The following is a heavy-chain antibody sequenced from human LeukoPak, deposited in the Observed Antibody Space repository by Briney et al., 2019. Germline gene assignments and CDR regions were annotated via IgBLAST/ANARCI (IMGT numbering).Heavy chain of an antibody. CDR2: ISSSSSYI. D-gene: IGHD1-26*01. CDR3: ARVRHSGSYYSAFYYYYYMDV. Sequence: PGGSLRLSCAASGFTFSSYSMNWVRQAPGKGLEWVSSISSSSSYIYYADSVKGRFTISRDNAKNSLYLQMNSLRAEDTAVYYCARVRHSGSYYSAFYYYYYMDVWGKGTTVTVSS. CDR1: GFTFSSYS. J-gene: IGHJ6*03. V-gene: IGHV3-21*01.